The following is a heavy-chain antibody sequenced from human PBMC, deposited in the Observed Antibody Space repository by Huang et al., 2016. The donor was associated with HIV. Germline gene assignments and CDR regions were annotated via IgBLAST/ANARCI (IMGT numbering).Heavy chain of an antibody. V-gene: IGHV3-9*01. J-gene: IGHJ2*01. Sequence: EVQLVESGGGLVQPGRSLRLSCAASGFTFDDYAMHWVRQAPGKGLEWRSGITGNSGSIVYADSVKGRFTISRDNAKNSLYLQMNSLRAEDTALYYCAKEAYGGNSRYFDLWGRGTLVTVSS. CDR2: ITGNSGSI. CDR3: AKEAYGGNSRYFDL. D-gene: IGHD4-17*01. CDR1: GFTFDDYA.